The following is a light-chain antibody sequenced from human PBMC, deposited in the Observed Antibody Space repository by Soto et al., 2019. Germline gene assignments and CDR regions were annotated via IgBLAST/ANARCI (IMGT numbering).Light chain of an antibody. J-gene: IGLJ1*01. CDR3: CSKSNTNIRV. Sequence: QSVLTQPASVSGSPGQSITISCTGTSSDVGAYNYVSWYQHYPGKAPKLMIYDVSNRPSGVSNRFSGSKSGNTASLTISGLQAEDEADYYCCSKSNTNIRVFGTGTKVTVL. V-gene: IGLV2-14*03. CDR1: SSDVGAYNY. CDR2: DVS.